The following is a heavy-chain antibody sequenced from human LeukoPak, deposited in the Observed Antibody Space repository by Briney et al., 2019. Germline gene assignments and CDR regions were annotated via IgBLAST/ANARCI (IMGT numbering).Heavy chain of an antibody. CDR2: FIAYNGNT. Sequence: SVTVSCKASGYTFTSYGISWVRQAPVQGLVWMGCFIAYNGNTNYAQKLQGRVTMTTDTSTSTAYMELRSLRSDDTAVYYCARDLISLTVTTPLSDYWGQGTLVTVSS. CDR3: ARDLISLTVTTPLSDY. J-gene: IGHJ4*02. V-gene: IGHV1-18*01. D-gene: IGHD4-17*01. CDR1: GYTFTSYG.